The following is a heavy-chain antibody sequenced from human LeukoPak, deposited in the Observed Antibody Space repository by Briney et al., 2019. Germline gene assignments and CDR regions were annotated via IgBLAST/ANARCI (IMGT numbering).Heavy chain of an antibody. D-gene: IGHD1-26*01. CDR2: IKQDGSAK. CDR1: GFTFSNYW. CDR3: ARGSPTTPKGY. Sequence: GGSLRLSCAASGFTFSNYWMNWVRQAPGKGLEWVANIKQDGSAKYYVDSVKGRFTISRDNAKNSLYLQMNSLRAEDTAVYYCARGSPTTPKGYWGQGTLVTVSS. V-gene: IGHV3-7*01. J-gene: IGHJ4*02.